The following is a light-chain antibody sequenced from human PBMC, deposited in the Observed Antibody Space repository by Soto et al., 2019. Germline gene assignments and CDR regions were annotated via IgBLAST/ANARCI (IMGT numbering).Light chain of an antibody. CDR3: LQHNIYPRT. CDR2: AAS. V-gene: IGKV1-17*01. CDR1: QSISNW. J-gene: IGKJ1*01. Sequence: DIQMAQSPSTLPASVGDRVTITCRASQSISNWLAWYQQKPGKAPKRLISAASSLQSGVPSRFSGSGSGTEFTLTISSLQPEDFATYYCLQHNIYPRTFGQGTKVDIK.